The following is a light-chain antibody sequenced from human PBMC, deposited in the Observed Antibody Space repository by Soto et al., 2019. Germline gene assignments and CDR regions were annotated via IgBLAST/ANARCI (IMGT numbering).Light chain of an antibody. Sequence: QSVLTQSPSASASLGASVKLTCTLSSGHSSNAIAWYQQQPEKGPRYLMKVNSDVSHTKGDGIPDRFSGSSSGAERYLTISSLPSEDEADYYCQTWGTGHWVFGGGTKLTVL. CDR1: SGHSSNA. V-gene: IGLV4-69*01. CDR3: QTWGTGHWV. CDR2: VNSDVSH. J-gene: IGLJ3*02.